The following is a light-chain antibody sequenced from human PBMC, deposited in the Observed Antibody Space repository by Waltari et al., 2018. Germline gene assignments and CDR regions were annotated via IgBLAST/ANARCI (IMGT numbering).Light chain of an antibody. CDR3: SSQSSTNVVL. Sequence: QTALTQPAPVYASPGQPVTIFCTGTSTDVGGSNSVSWYQEHSGQAPRVIVYDVSARPSGVSDRISGSKPGNPASLTISGLQAEDVADNYCSSQSSTNVVLFGGGTKLTVL. J-gene: IGLJ2*01. V-gene: IGLV2-14*01. CDR1: STDVGGSNS. CDR2: DVS.